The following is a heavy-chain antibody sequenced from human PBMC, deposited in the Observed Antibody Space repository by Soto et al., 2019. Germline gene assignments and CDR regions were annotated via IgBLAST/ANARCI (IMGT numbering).Heavy chain of an antibody. CDR3: AKGQWLLPEYYYYYYMDV. V-gene: IGHV3-23*01. J-gene: IGHJ6*03. CDR1: GFTFSSYA. Sequence: GGSLRLSCAASGFTFSSYAMSWVRQAPGKGLEWVSAISGSGGSTYYADSVKGRFTISRDNSKNTLYLQMNSLRAEDTAVYYCAKGQWLLPEYYYYYYMDVWGKGTTVTVSS. CDR2: ISGSGGST. D-gene: IGHD6-19*01.